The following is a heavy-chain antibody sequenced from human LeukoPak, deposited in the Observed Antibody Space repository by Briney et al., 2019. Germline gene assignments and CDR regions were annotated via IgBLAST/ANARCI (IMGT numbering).Heavy chain of an antibody. J-gene: IGHJ4*02. Sequence: SETLSLTCTVSGGSISSYYWSWIRQPPGKGLEWIGYIYYSGSTNYNPSLKSRVTISVDTSKNQFSLKLSSVTAADTAVYYCARSHRDWAFYYFDYWGQGTLVTVSS. V-gene: IGHV4-59*01. D-gene: IGHD2-21*02. CDR2: IYYSGST. CDR3: ARSHRDWAFYYFDY. CDR1: GGSISSYY.